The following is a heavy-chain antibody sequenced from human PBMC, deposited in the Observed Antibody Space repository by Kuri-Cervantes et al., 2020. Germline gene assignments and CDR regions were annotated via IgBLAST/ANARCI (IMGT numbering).Heavy chain of an antibody. J-gene: IGHJ5*02. D-gene: IGHD5-18*01. V-gene: IGHV3-30-3*01. CDR1: GFTFSSYA. Sequence: GESLKISCAASGFTFSSYAMHWVRQAPGKGLEWVAVISYDGSNKYYADSVKGRFTISRDNSKNTLYLQMNSLRAEDTAVYYCAREEDTAMAMNWFDPWGQGTLVTVSS. CDR2: ISYDGSNK. CDR3: AREEDTAMAMNWFDP.